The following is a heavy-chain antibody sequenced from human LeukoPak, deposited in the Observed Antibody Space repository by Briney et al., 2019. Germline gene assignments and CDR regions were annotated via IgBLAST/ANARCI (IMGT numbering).Heavy chain of an antibody. V-gene: IGHV1-18*01. CDR1: GYTFTSYG. CDR2: ISAYNGNT. Sequence: ASVKVACKASGYTFTSYGISWVRQAPGQGLEWMGWISAYNGNTNYAQKLQGRVTMTTDTSTSTAYMQLRSLRSDDTAVYYCATVSAAAALDYWGQGTLVTVSS. D-gene: IGHD6-13*01. CDR3: ATVSAAAALDY. J-gene: IGHJ4*02.